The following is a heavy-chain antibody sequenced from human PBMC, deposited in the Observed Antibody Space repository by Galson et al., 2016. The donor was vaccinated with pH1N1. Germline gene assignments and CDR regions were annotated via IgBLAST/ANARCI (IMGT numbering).Heavy chain of an antibody. J-gene: IGHJ6*02. Sequence: SVKVSCKASGNTFNGYHVHWVRQAPGQGLEWLGEINPITGGTNLAPKFQVRVTLTRDMSISTVYMDLSRMRSDDTAIYYCGFIGYCSSPTCETGMDVWGQGTTVTVSS. V-gene: IGHV1-2*02. CDR2: INPITGGT. CDR3: GFIGYCSSPTCETGMDV. CDR1: GNTFNGYH. D-gene: IGHD2-2*03.